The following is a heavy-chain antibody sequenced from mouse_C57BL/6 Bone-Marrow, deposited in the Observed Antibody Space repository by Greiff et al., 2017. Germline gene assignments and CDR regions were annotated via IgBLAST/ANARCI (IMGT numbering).Heavy chain of an antibody. J-gene: IGHJ3*01. Sequence: QVQLQQSGSELRSPGSSVKLSCKDFDSEVFPIAYMSWVRQKPGHGFEWIGGILPSIGRTIYGEKFEDKATLDADTLSNTAYLVLNSLTSEDSAIYYCARFYDGYYGGFAYWGQGTLVTVSA. CDR2: ILPSIGRT. V-gene: IGHV15-2*01. D-gene: IGHD2-3*01. CDR3: ARFYDGYYGGFAY. CDR1: DSEVFPIAY.